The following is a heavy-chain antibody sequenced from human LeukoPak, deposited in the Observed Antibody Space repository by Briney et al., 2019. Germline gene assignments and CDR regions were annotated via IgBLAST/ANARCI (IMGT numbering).Heavy chain of an antibody. D-gene: IGHD3-22*01. Sequence: PSETLSLTCTVSGGSISSGSYYWSWIRQPAGKGLEWIGRIYTSGSTNYNPSLKSRVTISVDTSKNQFSLKLSSVTAADTAVYYCARASHYYDSSGLFDYWGQGTLVTISS. CDR1: GGSISSGSYY. J-gene: IGHJ4*02. CDR2: IYTSGST. CDR3: ARASHYYDSSGLFDY. V-gene: IGHV4-61*02.